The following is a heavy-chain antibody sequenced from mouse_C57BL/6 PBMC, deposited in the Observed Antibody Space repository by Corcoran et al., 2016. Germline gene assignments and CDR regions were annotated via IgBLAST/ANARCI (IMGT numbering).Heavy chain of an antibody. V-gene: IGHV14-3*01. CDR3: ARTLYYYGSSLWYFVV. J-gene: IGHJ1*01. Sequence: EVQLQQSVAELVRPGASVKLSCTASGFNTKNTYMHWVKQRPEQGLEWIGRIDPANGNTKYAPKFQGKATITEDTSSNTAYLQLSSLTSEDTAIYYGARTLYYYGSSLWYFVVGGSGTTFTVSS. CDR2: IDPANGNT. D-gene: IGHD1-1*01. CDR1: GFNTKNTY.